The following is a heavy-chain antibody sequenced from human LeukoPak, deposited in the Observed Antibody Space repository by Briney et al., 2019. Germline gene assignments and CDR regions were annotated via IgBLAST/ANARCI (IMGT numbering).Heavy chain of an antibody. J-gene: IGHJ4*02. CDR3: ARGDGYNGFRY. CDR2: IIPIVNMV. V-gene: IGHV1-69*02. CDR1: GGTFSDYS. D-gene: IGHD5-24*01. Sequence: SVKVSCKASGGTFSDYSIRWVRQAPGQGFQWMGRIIPIVNMVDYAKRFQGRVTIIADKSTSTAHMELSSLRSEDTAVYYCARGDGYNGFRYWGQGTLVTVSS.